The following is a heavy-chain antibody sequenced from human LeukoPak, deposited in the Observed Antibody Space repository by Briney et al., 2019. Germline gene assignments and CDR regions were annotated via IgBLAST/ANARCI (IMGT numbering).Heavy chain of an antibody. CDR3: AKVAGNSVDMDV. J-gene: IGHJ6*03. V-gene: IGHV3-15*01. D-gene: IGHD4-23*01. CDR1: GFTFSNVW. Sequence: GGSLRLSCAASGFTFSNVWMSWVRQAPGKGLEWVGRIKSKVGGGTTDYAAPVKGRFTISRDDSKNTLYLQMNSLKTEDKAVYYCAKVAGNSVDMDVWGKGTTVTVSS. CDR2: IKSKVGGGTT.